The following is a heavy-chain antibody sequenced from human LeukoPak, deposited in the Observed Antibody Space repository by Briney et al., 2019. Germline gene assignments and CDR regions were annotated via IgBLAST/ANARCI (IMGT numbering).Heavy chain of an antibody. D-gene: IGHD3-9*01. Sequence: PSETLSLSCTVSGGSISSSSYYWGWIRQTPGKGPEWIGSIYYSGSTYYNPSLKSRVTISVDTSKNQFSLKLSSVTAADTAVYYCARVPHYDILTGYLVWGQGTLVTVSS. CDR2: IYYSGST. V-gene: IGHV4-39*07. J-gene: IGHJ4*02. CDR1: GGSISSSSYY. CDR3: ARVPHYDILTGYLV.